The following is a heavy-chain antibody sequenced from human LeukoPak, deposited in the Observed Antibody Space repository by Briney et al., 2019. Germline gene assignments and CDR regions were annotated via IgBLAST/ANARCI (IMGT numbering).Heavy chain of an antibody. Sequence: SETLSLTCAVYGGSFSGYYWSWIRQPPGKGLEWIGEINHSGSTNYNPSLKSRVTISVDTSKNQFSLKPSSVTAADTAVYYCARGRRKYCSSTSCPPNYYYYGMDVWGQGTTVTVSS. CDR3: ARGRRKYCSSTSCPPNYYYYGMDV. V-gene: IGHV4-34*01. CDR2: INHSGST. D-gene: IGHD2-2*01. J-gene: IGHJ6*02. CDR1: GGSFSGYY.